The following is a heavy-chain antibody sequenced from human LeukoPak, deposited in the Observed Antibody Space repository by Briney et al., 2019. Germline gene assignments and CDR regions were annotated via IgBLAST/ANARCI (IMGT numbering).Heavy chain of an antibody. CDR1: GFTFISYG. CDR3: AKDRRGSSSWYFDY. Sequence: GGSLRLSCAASGFTFISYGMHWVRQAPGKGLEWVAFIRYDGSNKYYADSVKGRFTISRVNSKNTLYLQMNSLRAEDTAVYYCAKDRRGSSSWYFDYWGQGTLVTVSS. D-gene: IGHD6-6*01. J-gene: IGHJ4*02. CDR2: IRYDGSNK. V-gene: IGHV3-30*02.